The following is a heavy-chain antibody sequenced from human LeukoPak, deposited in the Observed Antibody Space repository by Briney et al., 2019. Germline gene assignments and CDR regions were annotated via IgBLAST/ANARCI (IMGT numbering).Heavy chain of an antibody. J-gene: IGHJ5*02. D-gene: IGHD2/OR15-2a*01. Sequence: ASVKVSCTASEYTFTGYYMHWVRQAPGQGLEWMGRINPNSGGTDYAQSFQGRVTMTRETSNSTAYMELSRLRSDDTAVYYCVRDRREYCSRDNCRAGWFDPWGQGTLVTVSS. CDR3: VRDRREYCSRDNCRAGWFDP. V-gene: IGHV1-2*06. CDR1: EYTFTGYY. CDR2: INPNSGGT.